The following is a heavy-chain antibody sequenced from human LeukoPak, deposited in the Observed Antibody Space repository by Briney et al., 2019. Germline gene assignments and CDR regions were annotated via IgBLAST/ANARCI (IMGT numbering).Heavy chain of an antibody. Sequence: GGSLRLSCAVSGLTFGRFAMNWVRQAPGKGLEWVSIISNSGTITSYADSVKGRFTISRDNSKNTVYLQMNSLRAEDTALYYRTTESLHYWGQGSLVAVSS. CDR1: GLTFGRFA. D-gene: IGHD3-10*01. J-gene: IGHJ4*02. CDR3: TTESLHY. V-gene: IGHV3-23*01. CDR2: ISNSGTIT.